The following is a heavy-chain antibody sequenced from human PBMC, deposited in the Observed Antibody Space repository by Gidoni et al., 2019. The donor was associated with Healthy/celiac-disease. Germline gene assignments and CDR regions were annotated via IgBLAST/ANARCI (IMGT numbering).Heavy chain of an antibody. V-gene: IGHV3-30-3*01. J-gene: IGHJ4*02. D-gene: IGHD6-13*01. CDR3: ARDGSSSWYGSLDY. Sequence: QVQLVESGGGVVQPGRSLRLSCAAAGIPFSSYAMHWVRQAPGKGLVCVAVISYDGNNKYYADSVKGRFTISIDKSKNTLYLQMNSLRAEDTAVYYCARDGSSSWYGSLDYWGQGTLVTVSS. CDR2: ISYDGNNK. CDR1: GIPFSSYA.